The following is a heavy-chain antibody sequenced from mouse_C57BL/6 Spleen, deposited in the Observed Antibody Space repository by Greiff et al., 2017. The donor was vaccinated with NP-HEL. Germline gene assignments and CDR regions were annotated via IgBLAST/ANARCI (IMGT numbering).Heavy chain of an antibody. V-gene: IGHV1-69*01. Sequence: QVQLKQPGAELVMPGASVKLSCKASGYTFTSYWMHWVKQRPGQGLEWIGEIDPSDSYTNYNQKFKGKSTLTVDKSSSTAYMQLSSLTSEDSAVYYCARRGNYGTDWYFDVWGTGTTVTVSS. CDR3: ARRGNYGTDWYFDV. D-gene: IGHD2-1*01. CDR1: GYTFTSYW. J-gene: IGHJ1*03. CDR2: IDPSDSYT.